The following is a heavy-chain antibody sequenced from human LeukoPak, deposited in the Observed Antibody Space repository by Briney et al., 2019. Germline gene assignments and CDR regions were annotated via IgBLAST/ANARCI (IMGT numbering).Heavy chain of an antibody. CDR2: IIPIFGTA. CDR3: ARVHGGYSYGGYFDY. J-gene: IGHJ4*02. Sequence: GSSVKVSCKASGGTFSSYAISWVRQAPGQGLEWMGGIIPIFGTANYAQKFQGRVTITADESTSTAYMELSSLRSEDTAVYCCARVHGGYSYGGYFDYWGQGTLVTVSS. D-gene: IGHD5-18*01. CDR1: GGTFSSYA. V-gene: IGHV1-69*01.